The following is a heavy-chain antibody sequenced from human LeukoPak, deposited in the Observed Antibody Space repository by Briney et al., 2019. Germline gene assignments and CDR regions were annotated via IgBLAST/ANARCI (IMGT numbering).Heavy chain of an antibody. CDR1: GGSISNNY. Sequence: PSETLSLTCTVSGGSISNNYWSWFRQPPGKGLEWIGYIYYSGSTNYNPSLKSRVTISVDASKSQFSLKLSSVTAADTAVYYCARGYYYDSSGYHLDYWGQGTLVTVSS. V-gene: IGHV4-59*12. J-gene: IGHJ4*02. CDR2: IYYSGST. D-gene: IGHD3-22*01. CDR3: ARGYYYDSSGYHLDY.